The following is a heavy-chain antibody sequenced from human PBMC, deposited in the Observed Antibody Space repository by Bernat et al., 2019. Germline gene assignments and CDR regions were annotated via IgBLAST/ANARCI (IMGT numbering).Heavy chain of an antibody. V-gene: IGHV3-33*01. Sequence: QVQLVESGGGVVQPGRSLRLSCAASGFTFSSYGMHWVRQAPGKGLEWVAVIWYDGSNKYYADSVKGRFTISRDNSKNTLYLQMNSLRAEDTAVYYCARGHGYSYGLIYYWGQGTLVTVSS. CDR1: GFTFSSYG. J-gene: IGHJ4*02. D-gene: IGHD5-18*01. CDR2: IWYDGSNK. CDR3: ARGHGYSYGLIYY.